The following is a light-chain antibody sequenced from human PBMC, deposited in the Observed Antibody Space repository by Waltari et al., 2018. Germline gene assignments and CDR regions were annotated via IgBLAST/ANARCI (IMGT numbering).Light chain of an antibody. Sequence: EVVMTQSPDTLSVSPGGRPTLSCRASQSIATNLAWYQQRRGQAPRLLIFDASTRATSISRRGGGSGSGAEFTLTSSSLQSDDSAVYYCQQYNLWPPITFGQGTRLEIK. CDR2: DAS. CDR3: QQYNLWPPIT. V-gene: IGKV3-15*01. J-gene: IGKJ5*01. CDR1: QSIATN.